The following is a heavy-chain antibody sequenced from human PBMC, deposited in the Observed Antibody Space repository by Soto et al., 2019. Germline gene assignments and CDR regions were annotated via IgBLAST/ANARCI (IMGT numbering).Heavy chain of an antibody. Sequence: SETLSLTCTVSGGSISSSSDYWGWIRQPPGKGLEWIGSTYYSGSTYYNPSLKSRVTISVDTSKNQFSLKLSSVTAADTAVYYCARDTKDYGGSKYYFDYWGQGTLVTVSS. D-gene: IGHD4-17*01. CDR1: GGSISSSSDY. CDR2: TYYSGST. CDR3: ARDTKDYGGSKYYFDY. V-gene: IGHV4-39*07. J-gene: IGHJ4*02.